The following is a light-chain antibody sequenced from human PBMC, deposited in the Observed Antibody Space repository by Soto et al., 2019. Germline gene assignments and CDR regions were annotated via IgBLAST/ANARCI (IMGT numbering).Light chain of an antibody. CDR3: CSYAGSSTFV. J-gene: IGLJ3*02. Sequence: QSALTQPASVSGSPGQSITISCTGTSSDVGSYNLVSWYRQLPGEAPKLMIYEITKRPSGVSNRFSGSKSGNTASLTISGLQAEDEADYYCCSYAGSSTFVFGGGTKLTV. CDR1: SSDVGSYNL. V-gene: IGLV2-23*02. CDR2: EIT.